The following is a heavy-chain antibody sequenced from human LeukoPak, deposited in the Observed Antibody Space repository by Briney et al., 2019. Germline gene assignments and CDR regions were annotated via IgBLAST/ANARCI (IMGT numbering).Heavy chain of an antibody. D-gene: IGHD4-11*01. CDR3: ARGFYSNYYYYGMDV. J-gene: IGHJ6*02. Sequence: ASVKVSCKASGYTFTSYDTNWVRQATGQGLEWMGWMNPNSGNTGYAQKFQGRVTMTRNTSISTAYMELSSLRSEDTAVYYCARGFYSNYYYYGMDVWGQGTTVTVSS. V-gene: IGHV1-8*01. CDR1: GYTFTSYD. CDR2: MNPNSGNT.